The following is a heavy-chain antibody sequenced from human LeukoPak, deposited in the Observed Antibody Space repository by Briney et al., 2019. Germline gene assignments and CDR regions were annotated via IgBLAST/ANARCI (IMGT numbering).Heavy chain of an antibody. CDR3: AKPRSGWYTAFDI. V-gene: IGHV3-23*01. CDR2: ISGTGDNT. CDR1: GFTFSSYA. D-gene: IGHD6-19*01. Sequence: GGSLRLSCAASGFTFSSYAMNWVRQAPGKGLEWVSAISGTGDNTHYADSVKGRFTISRDNSKNTLYLQMNSLRAEDTAVYYCAKPRSGWYTAFDIWGQGTMVTVSS. J-gene: IGHJ3*02.